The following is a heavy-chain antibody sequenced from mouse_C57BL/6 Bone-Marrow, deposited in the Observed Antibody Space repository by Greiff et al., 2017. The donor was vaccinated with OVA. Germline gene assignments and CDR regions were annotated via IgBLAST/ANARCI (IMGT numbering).Heavy chain of an antibody. J-gene: IGHJ1*03. CDR1: GYSITSGYD. CDR3: AREGYGSSNWYFDV. Sequence: EVQLVASGPGMVKPSQSLSLTCTVTGYSITSGYDWHWIRHFPGNKLEWMGYISYSGSTNYNPSLKSRISITHDTSKNHFFLKLNSVTTEDTATYYCAREGYGSSNWYFDVWGTGTTVTVSS. D-gene: IGHD1-1*01. V-gene: IGHV3-1*01. CDR2: ISYSGST.